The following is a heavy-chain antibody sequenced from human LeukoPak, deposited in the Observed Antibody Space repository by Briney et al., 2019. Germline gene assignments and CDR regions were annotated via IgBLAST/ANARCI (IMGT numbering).Heavy chain of an antibody. D-gene: IGHD3-10*01. CDR2: INPNSGGT. Sequence: ASVKVSCKASGYTFTSYGISWVRQAPGQGLEWMGWINPNSGGTNYAQKFQGRVTMTRDTSISTAYMELSRLRSDDTAVYYCARGRGEEGWFDPWGQGTLVTVSS. V-gene: IGHV1-2*02. CDR1: GYTFTSYG. J-gene: IGHJ5*02. CDR3: ARGRGEEGWFDP.